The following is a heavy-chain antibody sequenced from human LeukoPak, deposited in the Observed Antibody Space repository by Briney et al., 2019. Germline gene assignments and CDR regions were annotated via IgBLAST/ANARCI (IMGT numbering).Heavy chain of an antibody. J-gene: IGHJ6*02. CDR3: ARQGPYPASSGSSQYYYYYGMDV. V-gene: IGHV5-51*01. Sequence: GESLKISSKGSGYSFTSYWIGWVRQMPGKGLEWMGIIYPGDSDTRYSPSFQSQVTISADKSISTAYLQWSSLKASDTAMYYCARQGPYPASSGSSQYYYYYGMDVWGQGTTVTVSS. CDR2: IYPGDSDT. CDR1: GYSFTSYW. D-gene: IGHD3-10*01.